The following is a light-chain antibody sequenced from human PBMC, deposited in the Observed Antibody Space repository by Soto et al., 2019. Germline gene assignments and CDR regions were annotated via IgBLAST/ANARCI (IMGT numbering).Light chain of an antibody. CDR2: AAS. J-gene: IGKJ4*01. CDR1: QGISNY. V-gene: IGKV1-27*01. CDR3: QKYDSAPPGA. Sequence: DIQMTQSPSSLSASVGDRVTITCRASQGISNYLAWYQQKPGKAPMLLIYAASTLQSGVPSRFSGSGSGTDVTLTISSLQPEDVATYYCQKYDSAPPGAFGGGTKVEIK.